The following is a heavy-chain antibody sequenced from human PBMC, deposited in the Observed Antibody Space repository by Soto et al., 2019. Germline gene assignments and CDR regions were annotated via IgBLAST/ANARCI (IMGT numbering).Heavy chain of an antibody. CDR2: ISYDGSNK. D-gene: IGHD3-22*01. V-gene: IGHV3-30*18. CDR1: GFTFSSYG. Sequence: QVQLVESGGGVVQPGRSLRLSCAASGFTFSSYGMHWVRQAPGKGLEWGAVISYDGSNKYYADSVKGRFTITRDNSKNPLDLKMNSLGAEDTAIYYCAKDHGIIVGAPDAFDIWGQGTMVTVSS. J-gene: IGHJ3*02. CDR3: AKDHGIIVGAPDAFDI.